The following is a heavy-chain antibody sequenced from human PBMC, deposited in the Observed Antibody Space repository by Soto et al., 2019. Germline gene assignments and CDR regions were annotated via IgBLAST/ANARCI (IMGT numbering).Heavy chain of an antibody. V-gene: IGHV1-18*04. D-gene: IGHD3-9*01. Sequence: QDHLVHSGAEVKKPGASAKVSCKASGYTLKNYGINWVRQAPGRGLEWVAWISAYNGDTSYAQHFQGRVTVTTETLTNTAYMELRSLRPDDTAVYFCVLGGLETGYYRDMDYWGQGTLVSVSS. CDR1: GYTLKNYG. CDR2: ISAYNGDT. J-gene: IGHJ4*02. CDR3: VLGGLETGYYRDMDY.